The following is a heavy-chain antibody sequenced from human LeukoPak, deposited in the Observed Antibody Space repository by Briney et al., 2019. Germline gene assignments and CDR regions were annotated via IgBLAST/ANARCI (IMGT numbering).Heavy chain of an antibody. CDR3: AKRAGVVPAAIGY. D-gene: IGHD2-2*02. J-gene: IGHJ4*02. Sequence: PGGSLRLSCAASGFTFGSYGMHWVRQAPGKGLEWVAFIRYDGSNKYYADSVKGRFTISRDNSKNTLYLQMNSLRAEDTAVYYCAKRAGVVPAAIGYWGQGTLVTVSS. CDR2: IRYDGSNK. CDR1: GFTFGSYG. V-gene: IGHV3-30*02.